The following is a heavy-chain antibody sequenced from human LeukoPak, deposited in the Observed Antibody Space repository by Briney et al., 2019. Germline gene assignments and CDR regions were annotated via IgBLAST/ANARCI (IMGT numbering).Heavy chain of an antibody. CDR1: GFTFSSYG. V-gene: IGHV3-33*01. CDR3: ARDRGVGQYGYFDY. J-gene: IGHJ4*02. Sequence: GGSLRLSCAASGFTFSSYGMHWVRQAPGKGLEWVAVIWYDGSNKYYADSVKGRFTISRDNSKNTLYLQMNSLRAEDTAVYYCARDRGVGQYGYFDYWGQGTLVTVSS. D-gene: IGHD2-2*01. CDR2: IWYDGSNK.